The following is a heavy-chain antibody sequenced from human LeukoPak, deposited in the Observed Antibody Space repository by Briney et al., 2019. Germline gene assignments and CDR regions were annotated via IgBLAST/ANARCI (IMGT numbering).Heavy chain of an antibody. CDR2: IHPNSGGT. J-gene: IGHJ3*02. CDR3: ARIMEYYDFTPRGFDI. V-gene: IGHV1-2*02. Sequence: ASVKVSCKASGYTFTGYYMHWVRQAPGQGLEWMGWIHPNSGGTNYAQKFQDRVTMTRDTSITTAYMELSRLTSDDTAIYYCARIMEYYDFTPRGFDIWGQGTMVAVSS. D-gene: IGHD3/OR15-3a*01. CDR1: GYTFTGYY.